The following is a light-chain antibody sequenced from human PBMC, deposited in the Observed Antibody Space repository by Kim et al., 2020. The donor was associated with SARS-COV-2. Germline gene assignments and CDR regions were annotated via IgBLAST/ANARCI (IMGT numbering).Light chain of an antibody. CDR2: GAS. J-gene: IGKJ2*02. CDR1: QSVSSN. Sequence: SVSPGERATLSCRASQSVSSNLAWYQQKPGQAPRLLIYGASTRATGIPARFSGSGSGTEFTLTISSLLSEDFAVYYCQKYNNWPSTFGKGTKREI. CDR3: QKYNNWPST. V-gene: IGKV3-15*01.